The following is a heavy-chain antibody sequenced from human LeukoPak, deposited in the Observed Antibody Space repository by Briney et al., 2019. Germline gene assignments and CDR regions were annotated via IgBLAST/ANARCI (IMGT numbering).Heavy chain of an antibody. CDR1: GFTFSRYW. J-gene: IGHJ4*02. Sequence: GGSLRLSCAASGFTFSRYWMHWVRQAPGKGLVWVSRINSDGSTTNYADSVEGRFTVSRDNAKSTLYLQMNSLRAEDTAVYYCARENILTGYPFDYWGQGTLVTVSS. D-gene: IGHD3-9*01. CDR2: INSDGSTT. CDR3: ARENILTGYPFDY. V-gene: IGHV3-74*01.